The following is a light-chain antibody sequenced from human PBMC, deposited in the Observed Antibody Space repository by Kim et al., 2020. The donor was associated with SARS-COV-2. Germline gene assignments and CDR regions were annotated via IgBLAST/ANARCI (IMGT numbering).Light chain of an antibody. J-gene: IGKJ1*01. CDR2: GVS. Sequence: DIQMTQSPSSLSASVGDRVTITCRPSQSIGKFLNWYQQRPGRAPKLLIFGVSSLRSGVPSRFSGSESATDFSLTISSLQPEDSATYYCQQSYSTPPTFGQGTKVDI. CDR1: QSIGKF. CDR3: QQSYSTPPT. V-gene: IGKV1-39*01.